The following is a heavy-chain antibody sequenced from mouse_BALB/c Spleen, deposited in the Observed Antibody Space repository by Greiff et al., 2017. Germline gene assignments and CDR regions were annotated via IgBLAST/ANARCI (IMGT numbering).Heavy chain of an antibody. V-gene: IGHV3-8*02. J-gene: IGHJ2*01. Sequence: VHLVESGPSLVKPSQTLSLTCSVTGDSITSGYWNWIRKFPGNKLEYMGYISYSGSTYYNPSLKSRISITRDTSKNQYYLQLNSVTTEDTATYYCARWDGSSPSYFDYWGQGTTLTVSS. CDR3: ARWDGSSPSYFDY. D-gene: IGHD1-1*01. CDR1: GDSITSGY. CDR2: ISYSGST.